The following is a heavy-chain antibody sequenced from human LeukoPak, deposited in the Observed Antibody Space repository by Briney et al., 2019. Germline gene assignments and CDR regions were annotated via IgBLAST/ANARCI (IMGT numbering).Heavy chain of an antibody. CDR2: IYTSGST. CDR1: GGSFSGYY. Sequence: NPSETLSLTCAVYGGSFSGYYWSWIRQPAGKGLEWIGRIYTSGSTNYNPSLKSRVTISVDTSKNQFSLKLSSVTAADTAVYYCARETVWFGELLDAFDIWGQGTMVTVSS. J-gene: IGHJ3*02. D-gene: IGHD3-10*01. CDR3: ARETVWFGELLDAFDI. V-gene: IGHV4-4*07.